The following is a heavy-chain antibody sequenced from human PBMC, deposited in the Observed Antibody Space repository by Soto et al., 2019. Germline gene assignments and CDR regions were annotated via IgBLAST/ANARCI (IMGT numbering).Heavy chain of an antibody. D-gene: IGHD2-8*02. CDR3: ARSIGGHCTGGACYSTQLFDP. J-gene: IGHJ5*02. Sequence: QVQLQQWGAGLLKPSETLSLTCAVYGGSFSGYFWSWIRQPPGKGLEWIGDINHSGSTNYNPSLKRRVSISVDTSKTQFSLQVRSVTAADTALYYWARSIGGHCTGGACYSTQLFDPWGQGTLVTVSS. V-gene: IGHV4-34*02. CDR1: GGSFSGYF. CDR2: INHSGST.